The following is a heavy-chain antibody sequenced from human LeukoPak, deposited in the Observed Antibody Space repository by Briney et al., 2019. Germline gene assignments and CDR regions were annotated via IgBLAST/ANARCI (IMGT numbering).Heavy chain of an antibody. Sequence: GGPLRLSCAASGFTVSSNYMSWVRQAPGKGLEWVSVIYSGGSTYYADSVKGRFTISRDNSKNTLYLQMNSLRAEDTAVYYCARVMNSGWSDYWGQGTLVTVSS. V-gene: IGHV3-53*01. D-gene: IGHD6-19*01. CDR3: ARVMNSGWSDY. J-gene: IGHJ4*02. CDR1: GFTVSSNY. CDR2: IYSGGST.